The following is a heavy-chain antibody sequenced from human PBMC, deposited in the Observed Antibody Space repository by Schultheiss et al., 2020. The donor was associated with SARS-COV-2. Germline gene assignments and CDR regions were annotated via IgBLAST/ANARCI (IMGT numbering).Heavy chain of an antibody. J-gene: IGHJ4*02. D-gene: IGHD5-12*01. CDR1: GFIFRSYA. CDR3: AKDFSGHYHPPLNYFDY. V-gene: IGHV3-23*01. Sequence: GESLKISCAASGFIFRSYALYWVRQAPGKGLEWVSTISGSGDNTYYADSVKGRFTISRDSSKNTLYLQMNSLRADDTAVYYCAKDFSGHYHPPLNYFDYWGQGTLVTVSS. CDR2: ISGSGDNT.